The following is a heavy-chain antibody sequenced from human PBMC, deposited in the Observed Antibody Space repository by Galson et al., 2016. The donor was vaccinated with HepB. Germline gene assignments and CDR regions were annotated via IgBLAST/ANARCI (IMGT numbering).Heavy chain of an antibody. D-gene: IGHD6-13*01. CDR2: IWHDGTNE. CDR1: GFSFSGHG. J-gene: IGHJ4*02. CDR3: ARVRSSSLFDS. V-gene: IGHV3-33*01. Sequence: SLRLSCAASGFSFSGHGMHWLRQAPGKGLEWVAAIWHDGTNENYAASVKGRFSISRDNSKSMLYLQMHSLRAEDIGVYYCARVRSSSLFDSWGQGTLVTVS.